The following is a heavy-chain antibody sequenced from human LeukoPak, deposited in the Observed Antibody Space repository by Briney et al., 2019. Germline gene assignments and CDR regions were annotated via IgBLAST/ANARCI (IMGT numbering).Heavy chain of an antibody. V-gene: IGHV3-30*13. J-gene: IGHJ4*02. CDR3: AKDLFSSQSPFDH. CDR2: ISWDGSGK. D-gene: IGHD3-10*01. Sequence: GGSLRLSCAASGFRFRSYGMHWVRQAPGKGLEWVAGISWDGSGKSYADSVKGRFTISRDNSQNRLYLEMNSLRIEDTALFYCAKDLFSSQSPFDHWGQGTQVIVSS. CDR1: GFRFRSYG.